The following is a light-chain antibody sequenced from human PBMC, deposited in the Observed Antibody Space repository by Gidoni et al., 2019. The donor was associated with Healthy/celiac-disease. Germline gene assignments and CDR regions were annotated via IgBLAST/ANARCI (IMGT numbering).Light chain of an antibody. CDR1: QCVSSN. CDR2: GAS. V-gene: IGKV3-15*01. Sequence: EIVITQSPATLSVSPGERATLSCRASQCVSSNLAWYQQKPGQAPGLLIYGASTRATGSPARFSGSGCRTEFTLSISRLQDEDFAVYCCQQSNNWPLTFGQGTRLEIK. J-gene: IGKJ5*01. CDR3: QQSNNWPLT.